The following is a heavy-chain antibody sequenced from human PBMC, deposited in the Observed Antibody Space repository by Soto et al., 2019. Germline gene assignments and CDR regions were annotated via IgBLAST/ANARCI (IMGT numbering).Heavy chain of an antibody. Sequence: QVQLVQSGAEVKKPGSSVKVSCKASGGAFSSYAISWVRQAPGQGLEWMGGIIPMFGAANYAQKFQGRVAITADESTSTAYMELNSLRSEDTAVYYCARASGYSSSSWYGDHWGQGTLVTVSS. V-gene: IGHV1-69*12. D-gene: IGHD6-13*01. CDR3: ARASGYSSSSWYGDH. CDR1: GGAFSSYA. J-gene: IGHJ4*02. CDR2: IIPMFGAA.